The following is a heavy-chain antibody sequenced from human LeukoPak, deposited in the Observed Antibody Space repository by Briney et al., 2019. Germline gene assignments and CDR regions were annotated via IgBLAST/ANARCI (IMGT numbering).Heavy chain of an antibody. V-gene: IGHV1-8*01. J-gene: IGHJ4*02. CDR1: GYTFTSYD. CDR3: ARHHYDILTGYYKEGFDY. CDR2: MNPNSGNT. Sequence: ASVKVSCKASGYTFTSYDINWVRQATGQGLEWMGWMNPNSGNTGYAQKFQCRVTMARNTSISTAYLELSSLRSEDTAVYYCARHHYDILTGYYKEGFDYWGQGTLVTVSS. D-gene: IGHD3-9*01.